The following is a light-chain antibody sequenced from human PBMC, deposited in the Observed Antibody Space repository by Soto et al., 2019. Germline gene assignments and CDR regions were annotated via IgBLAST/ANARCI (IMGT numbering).Light chain of an antibody. J-gene: IGKJ1*01. CDR3: QQYNNWPRT. Sequence: IVLTQSPGTLSLSPWERATLSCRASQSVSNNYLAWYQQKPGQAPRLLIYGASTRATGIPARFSGSGSGTEFTLTISSLQSEDFAVYYCQQYNNWPRTFGQGTKVDIK. CDR1: QSVSNN. V-gene: IGKV3-15*01. CDR2: GAS.